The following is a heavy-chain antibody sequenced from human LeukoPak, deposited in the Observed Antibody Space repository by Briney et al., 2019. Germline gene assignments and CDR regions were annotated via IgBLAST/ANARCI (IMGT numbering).Heavy chain of an antibody. CDR2: INPNTGTT. CDR1: GYTFASHF. V-gene: IGHV1-46*01. D-gene: IGHD2-2*01. Sequence: ASVKVSCKASGYTFASHFIDWVRQAPGQGLEWMGRINPNTGTTKYAQKFQGRVTITTDESTSTAYMELSSLRSEDTAVYYCARDNIVVVPAAMNYYYYYMDVWGKGTTVTVSS. J-gene: IGHJ6*03. CDR3: ARDNIVVVPAAMNYYYYYMDV.